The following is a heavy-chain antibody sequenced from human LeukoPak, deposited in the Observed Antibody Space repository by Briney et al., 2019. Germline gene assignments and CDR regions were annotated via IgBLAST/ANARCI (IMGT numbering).Heavy chain of an antibody. V-gene: IGHV5-51*01. Sequence: GESLKISCKGSGYSFTSYWIRWVRQMPGKGLEWMGIIYPGDSDTRYSPSFQGQVTISADKSISTAYLQWSSLKASDTAMYYCARRAYYYDSSGYYPDYWGQGTLVTVSS. J-gene: IGHJ4*02. CDR3: ARRAYYYDSSGYYPDY. D-gene: IGHD3-22*01. CDR1: GYSFTSYW. CDR2: IYPGDSDT.